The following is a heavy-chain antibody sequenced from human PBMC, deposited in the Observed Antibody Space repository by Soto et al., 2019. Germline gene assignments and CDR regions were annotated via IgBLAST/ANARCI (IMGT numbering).Heavy chain of an antibody. D-gene: IGHD3-22*01. J-gene: IGHJ4*02. CDR3: ARDVYDSSGYLGWADGPLWSLDY. CDR1: GFTFSSYA. Sequence: QVQLVESGGGVVQPGRSLRLSCAASGFTFSSYAMHWVRQAPGKGLEWVAVISYDGSNKYYADSVKGRFTISRDNSKNTLYLQMNSLRAEDTAVYYCARDVYDSSGYLGWADGPLWSLDYWGQGTLVTVSS. CDR2: ISYDGSNK. V-gene: IGHV3-30-3*01.